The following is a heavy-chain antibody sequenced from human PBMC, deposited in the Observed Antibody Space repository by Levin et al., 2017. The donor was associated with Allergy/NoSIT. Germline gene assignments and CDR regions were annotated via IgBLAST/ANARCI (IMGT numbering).Heavy chain of an antibody. CDR1: GYSFTSYW. J-gene: IGHJ6*02. CDR3: ARRAWGGSSLNYYGMDV. Sequence: GGSLRLSCKGSGYSFTSYWIGWVRQMPGKGLEWMGIIYPGDSDTRYSPSFQGQVTISADKSISTAYLQWSSLKASDTAMYYCARRAWGGSSLNYYGMDVWGQGTTVTVSS. D-gene: IGHD6-6*01. CDR2: IYPGDSDT. V-gene: IGHV5-51*01.